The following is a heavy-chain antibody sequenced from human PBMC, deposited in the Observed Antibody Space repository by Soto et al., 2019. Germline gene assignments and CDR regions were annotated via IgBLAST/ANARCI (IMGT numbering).Heavy chain of an antibody. V-gene: IGHV3-43*01. CDR1: GFTFDDYT. J-gene: IGHJ4*02. Sequence: GGSLRLSCAASGFTFDDYTMHWVRQAPGKGLERVSLISWDGGSTYYADSVKGRFTISRDNSKNSLYLQMNSLRTEDTALYYCAKDINGFLYSDYGDYYFDYWGQGTLVTVSS. D-gene: IGHD4-17*01. CDR2: ISWDGGST. CDR3: AKDINGFLYSDYGDYYFDY.